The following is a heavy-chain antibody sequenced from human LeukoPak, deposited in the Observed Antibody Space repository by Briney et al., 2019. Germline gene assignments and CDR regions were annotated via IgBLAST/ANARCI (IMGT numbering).Heavy chain of an antibody. CDR2: IYPGDSDT. D-gene: IGHD6-19*01. Sequence: GESLKISCKGSGYSFTSYWIGWGRQMPGKGLEWMGIIYPGDSDTRYSPSFQGQVTISADKSISTAYLQWSSLKASDTAMYYCARHVAGAVAGTSYYYGMDVWGQGTTVTVSS. J-gene: IGHJ6*02. CDR1: GYSFTSYW. V-gene: IGHV5-51*01. CDR3: ARHVAGAVAGTSYYYGMDV.